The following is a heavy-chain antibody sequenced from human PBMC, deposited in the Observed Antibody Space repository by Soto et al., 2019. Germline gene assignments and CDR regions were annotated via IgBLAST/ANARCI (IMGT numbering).Heavy chain of an antibody. CDR2: TWYDGINK. J-gene: IGHJ3*02. V-gene: IGHV3-30*02. D-gene: IGHD6-13*01. Sequence: PGGSLRLSCVASGFPFSNYGMHWVRQTPGKGLDWVAMTWYDGINKYYADSVRDRFTISRDNSKNTLYLQMSSLKHDDTAVYYCAREVAADGTFREDVFDIWGQGTLVTVSS. CDR3: AREVAADGTFREDVFDI. CDR1: GFPFSNYG.